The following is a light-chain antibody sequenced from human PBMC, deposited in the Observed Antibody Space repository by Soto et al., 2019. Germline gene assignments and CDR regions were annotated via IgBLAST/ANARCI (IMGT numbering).Light chain of an antibody. CDR1: QTITSNF. J-gene: IGKJ2*03. Sequence: EIVLTQSPGTLSLSPGERATLSCRASQTITSNFLAWYQQKPGQAPRLLIYGASTSAAGAPDRFSRSGSGTDFTLTITRLEPEDFAVYYWQQYGRAPLMYSFGQGTKLVVK. CDR2: GAS. V-gene: IGKV3-20*01. CDR3: QQYGRAPLMYS.